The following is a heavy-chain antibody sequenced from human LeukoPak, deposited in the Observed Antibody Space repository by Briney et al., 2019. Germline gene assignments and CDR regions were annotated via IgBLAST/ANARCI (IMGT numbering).Heavy chain of an antibody. CDR1: GDSISSGHR. V-gene: IGHV4-4*02. D-gene: IGHD6-13*01. Sequence: SETLSLTCAVSGDSISSGHRWSWVRQPPGKGLEWIGEINHSGSTNYNPSLKSRVTISVDTSKNQFSLKLSSVTAADTAVYYCARVGQQLVLYYFDYWGQGTQVTVSS. CDR2: INHSGST. J-gene: IGHJ4*02. CDR3: ARVGQQLVLYYFDY.